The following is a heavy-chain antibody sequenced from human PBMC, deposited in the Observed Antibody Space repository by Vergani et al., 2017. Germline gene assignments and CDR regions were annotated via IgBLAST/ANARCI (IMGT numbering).Heavy chain of an antibody. CDR3: ARDNTVAVATPRYYNGLDV. J-gene: IGHJ6*02. D-gene: IGHD2-2*01. CDR2: TIPAFGSI. CDR1: GGIFNDYG. V-gene: IGHV1-69*12. Sequence: QVQVVQSGAEVKKPGSSVKVSCKASGGIFNDYGFSWVRQAPGQGLEWMGGTIPAFGSINYAQKFQDRVSMIADASTSTSYMTLSSLRSDDTAVYYCARDNTVAVATPRYYNGLDVWGQGTTVTVS.